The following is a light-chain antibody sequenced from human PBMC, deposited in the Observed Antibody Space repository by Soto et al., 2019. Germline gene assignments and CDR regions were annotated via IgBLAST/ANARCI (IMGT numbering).Light chain of an antibody. CDR1: RSDVGGYNY. CDR3: SSYTTSSPVV. J-gene: IGLJ2*01. CDR2: DVS. Sequence: QSALTQPASVSGSPGQSITISCTGTRSDVGGYNYVSWYQQHPGKAPKLMIFDVSDRPSGVSDRFSGSKSGNTASLIISGLQAEDEADYYCSSYTTSSPVVFGGGTKLTVL. V-gene: IGLV2-14*01.